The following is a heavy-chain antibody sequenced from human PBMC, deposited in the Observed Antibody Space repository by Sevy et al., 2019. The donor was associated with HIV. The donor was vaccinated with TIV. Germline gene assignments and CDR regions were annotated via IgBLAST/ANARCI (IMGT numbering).Heavy chain of an antibody. V-gene: IGHV4-39*01. CDR2: ISYSGST. Sequence: SESLSLTCTVSGGSISSSGYYWGWIRQPPGKGLAWIGSISYSGSTYYSPSLKSRVTISVDTSKNQFSLNLSSVTAADTAVFYCARHHYGDYTNYFDPWGQGTQVTVSS. CDR1: GGSISSSGYY. CDR3: ARHHYGDYTNYFDP. D-gene: IGHD4-17*01. J-gene: IGHJ5*02.